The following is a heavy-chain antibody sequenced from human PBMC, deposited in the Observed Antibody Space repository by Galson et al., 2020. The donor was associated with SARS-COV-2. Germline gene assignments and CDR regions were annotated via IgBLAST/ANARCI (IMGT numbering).Heavy chain of an antibody. CDR2: LYTGGSA. V-gene: IGHV3-53*01. CDR1: GFAVSDSY. D-gene: IGHD6-19*01. Sequence: QAGGSLRFSCAASGFAVSDSYMSWIRQAPGKGLEWVALLYTGGSASYTGSVKGRFTISRDNSRNSLYLHMNSLRLEDTAVYYCARDPYSGGWTNYYYFGLDVWGQGTTVTVSS. J-gene: IGHJ6*02. CDR3: ARDPYSGGWTNYYYFGLDV.